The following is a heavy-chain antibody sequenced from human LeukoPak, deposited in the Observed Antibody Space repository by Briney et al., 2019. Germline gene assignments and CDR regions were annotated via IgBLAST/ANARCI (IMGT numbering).Heavy chain of an antibody. CDR1: GFTFSNAW. D-gene: IGHD3-22*01. CDR2: IRSKTDGGTT. CDR3: TTAPYYDTAWRAFDI. Sequence: GGSLRLSCAASGFTFSNAWMSWVRQAPGKGLEWVGRIRSKTDGGTTGYAAPVKGRFTISRNDSENTLYLQMNSLKTEDTAVYYCTTAPYYDTAWRAFDIWGPGTMVTVSS. J-gene: IGHJ3*02. V-gene: IGHV3-15*01.